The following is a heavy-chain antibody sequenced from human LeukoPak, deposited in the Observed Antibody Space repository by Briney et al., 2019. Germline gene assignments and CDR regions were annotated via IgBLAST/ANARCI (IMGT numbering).Heavy chain of an antibody. D-gene: IGHD2-15*01. CDR1: GGSISSYY. J-gene: IGHJ4*02. CDR3: ARGFCSGGICYSAIFDY. Sequence: PSETLSLTCTVSGGSISSYYWSWIRQPPGKGLEWIGYIYYSGSTTYNPSLKSRVSISVDTSKNQFSLKLSSVTAADTAVYYCARGFCSGGICYSAIFDYWGQGTLVTVSS. V-gene: IGHV4-59*01. CDR2: IYYSGST.